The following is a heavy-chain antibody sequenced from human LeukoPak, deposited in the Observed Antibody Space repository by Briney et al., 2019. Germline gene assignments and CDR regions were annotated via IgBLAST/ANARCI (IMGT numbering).Heavy chain of an antibody. CDR2: ISYDGSNK. CDR3: ARDMQNYYDSGRPWYFDL. J-gene: IGHJ2*01. CDR1: GFSFSSYA. D-gene: IGHD3-10*01. Sequence: GGSLRLSCAASGFSFSSYAMHWVRQAPGKRLEWVAVISYDGSNKYYADSVKGRFTISRDNSKNTLYLQMNSLRAEDTAVNYCARDMQNYYDSGRPWYFDLWGRGTLVTVSS. V-gene: IGHV3-30-3*01.